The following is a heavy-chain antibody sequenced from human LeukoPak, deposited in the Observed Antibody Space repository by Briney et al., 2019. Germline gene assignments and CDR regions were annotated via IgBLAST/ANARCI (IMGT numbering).Heavy chain of an antibody. CDR1: GGSISSYY. V-gene: IGHV4-59*01. CDR2: IYNSGST. Sequence: PSETLSLTCTVSGGSISSYYWSWIRQPPGKGLEWIGSIYNSGSTKYSPSLKSRVAMSVDTSKNHFSLKLTSVTAADTAVYYCATLLVVGAPYFRDWGQGTLVTVSS. CDR3: ATLLVVGAPYFRD. J-gene: IGHJ4*02. D-gene: IGHD2-8*02.